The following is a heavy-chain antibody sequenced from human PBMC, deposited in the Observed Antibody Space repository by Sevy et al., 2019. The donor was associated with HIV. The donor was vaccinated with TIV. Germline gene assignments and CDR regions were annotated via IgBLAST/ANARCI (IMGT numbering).Heavy chain of an antibody. CDR1: GFSFSKYG. CDR3: ARVIYDSSTYNYVTGYYFDY. D-gene: IGHD3-22*01. Sequence: GGSLRLSCAASGFSFSKYGMHWVRQAPGKGLEWLTFIQYDGSYKDYAGSVKGRLTISRDNAKNTLYLQMDSLRPEDMAVYYCARVIYDSSTYNYVTGYYFDYWGQGTLVTVSS. CDR2: IQYDGSYK. V-gene: IGHV3-30*02. J-gene: IGHJ4*02.